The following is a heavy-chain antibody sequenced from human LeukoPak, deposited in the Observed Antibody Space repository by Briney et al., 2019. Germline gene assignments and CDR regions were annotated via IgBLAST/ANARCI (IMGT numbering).Heavy chain of an antibody. V-gene: IGHV3-74*01. CDR2: INSDGSST. J-gene: IGHJ4*02. CDR3: AKSESTGLFRLGELSS. Sequence: GGSLRLSCAASGFTFSSYWMHWVRQAPGKGLVWVSRINSDGSSTSYADSVKGRFTISRDNAKNSLYLQMNSLRPEDTALYYCAKSESTGLFRLGELSSRGQGTLVTVSS. D-gene: IGHD3-16*02. CDR1: GFTFSSYW.